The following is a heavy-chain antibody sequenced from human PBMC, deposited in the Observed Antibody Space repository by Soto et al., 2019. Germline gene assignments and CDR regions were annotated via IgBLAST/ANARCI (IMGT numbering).Heavy chain of an antibody. CDR1: GFTFSIYT. J-gene: IGHJ4*02. CDR2: INSRSNTK. V-gene: IGHV3-48*02. CDR3: ARMDYYESTGYYPSSPHCFDY. D-gene: IGHD3-22*01. Sequence: GGSLRLSCAASGFTFSIYTMNWVRQAPGKGLEWVSYINSRSNTKYHADSVKGRFTISRDNAKSSLYLQMNSLREEDTAVYYCARMDYYESTGYYPSSPHCFDYWGQGTLVTVSS.